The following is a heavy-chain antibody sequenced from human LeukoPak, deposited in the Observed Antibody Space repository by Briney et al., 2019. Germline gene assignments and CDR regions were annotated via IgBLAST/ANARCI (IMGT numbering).Heavy chain of an antibody. Sequence: PGGSLRLSCAASGFTFSSYWMSWVRQAPGKGLEWLANIKQDGSEKYYVGSVKGRFTISRDNAKNSLYLQMNSLRAEDTAVYYCARHNYDFWSVYMDVWGKGTTVTVSS. CDR2: IKQDGSEK. CDR3: ARHNYDFWSVYMDV. V-gene: IGHV3-7*01. CDR1: GFTFSSYW. J-gene: IGHJ6*03. D-gene: IGHD3-3*01.